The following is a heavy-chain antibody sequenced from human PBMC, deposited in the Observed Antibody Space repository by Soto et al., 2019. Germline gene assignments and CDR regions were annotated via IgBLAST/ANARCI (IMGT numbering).Heavy chain of an antibody. CDR1: GGTFDSNA. V-gene: IGHV1-69*06. Sequence: QVQLVQSGAEVKKPGSSVKVSCKASGGTFDSNAISWVRQAPGQGLEWMGGIIPIYDSPNYAQNFQGRVTVIADKVTSTAYLELSRLKFADSAIYYCAVAVTGSRSPLAHWGQGTLVIVSS. J-gene: IGHJ4*02. D-gene: IGHD6-19*01. CDR2: IIPIYDSP. CDR3: AVAVTGSRSPLAH.